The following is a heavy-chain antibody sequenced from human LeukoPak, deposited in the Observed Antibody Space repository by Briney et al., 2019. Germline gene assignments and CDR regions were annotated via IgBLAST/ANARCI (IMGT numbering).Heavy chain of an antibody. D-gene: IGHD4-11*01. CDR3: ARHGPLSYXNYGEFDP. CDR2: INHSGST. Sequence: SETLSLTCAVYGGSFSGYYWSWIRQPPGKGLEWIGEINHSGSTNYNPSLKSRVTISVDTSKNQFSLKLSSVTAADTAVYYCARHGPLSYXNYGEFDPWGQGTLVTVSS. J-gene: IGHJ5*02. V-gene: IGHV4-34*01. CDR1: GGSFSGYY.